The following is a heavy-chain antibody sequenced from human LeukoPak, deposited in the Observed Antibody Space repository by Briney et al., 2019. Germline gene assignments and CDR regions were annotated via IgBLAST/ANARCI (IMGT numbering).Heavy chain of an antibody. J-gene: IGHJ5*02. CDR1: GFTFSSYW. CDR3: ARLGYDFWSGYPEWFDP. V-gene: IGHV3-7*01. CDR2: IKQDGSEK. D-gene: IGHD3-3*01. Sequence: GGSLRLSCAASGFTFSSYWMSWVRQAPGKGLEWVANIKQDGSEKYYVDSVKGRFTISRDNAKNSLYLQMNSLRAEDTAVYYCARLGYDFWSGYPEWFDPWGQGTLVTVSS.